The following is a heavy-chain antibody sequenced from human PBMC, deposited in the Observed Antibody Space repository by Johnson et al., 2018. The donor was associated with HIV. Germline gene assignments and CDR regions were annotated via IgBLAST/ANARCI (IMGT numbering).Heavy chain of an antibody. V-gene: IGHV3-53*01. D-gene: IGHD1-7*01. CDR3: GGDSVREVELPDGFDI. J-gene: IGHJ3*02. CDR1: GFTVSSNY. Sequence: VQLVESGGGLIQPGGSLRLSCAASGFTVSSNYMSWFRQAPGTGLEWVSVIYSSGSTYYGDSVKGRFTIYRDNSKKTVYIQMKSLRADDTAVYYCGGDSVREVELPDGFDIWGPGTMVTVSS. CDR2: IYSSGST.